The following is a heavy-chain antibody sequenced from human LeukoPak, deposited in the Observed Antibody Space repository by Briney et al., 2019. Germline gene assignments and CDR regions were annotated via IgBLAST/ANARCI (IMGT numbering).Heavy chain of an antibody. D-gene: IGHD1-26*01. CDR2: IYSGGRT. Sequence: PGGSLRLSCAASGFIVSSNYMSWVRQAPGKGLEWVSVIYSGGRTYYADSVKGRFTISRDNSKNTLYLQMNSLRDEDTAVYYCARSSGNYALGYWGQGTLVTVSS. CDR1: GFIVSSNY. V-gene: IGHV3-53*01. J-gene: IGHJ4*02. CDR3: ARSSGNYALGY.